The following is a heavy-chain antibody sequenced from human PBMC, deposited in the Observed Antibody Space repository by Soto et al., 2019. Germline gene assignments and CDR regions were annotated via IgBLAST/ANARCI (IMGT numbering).Heavy chain of an antibody. CDR2: LSSDGSVI. CDR1: GFTFSSYW. V-gene: IGHV3-74*01. D-gene: IGHD6-19*01. CDR3: ARGAVAGNFFDQ. Sequence: EVQLVESGGGLVQPGGSLRLSCAASGFTFSSYWMVWVRQAPGTGLVWVSRLSSDGSVINYADPVKGRFTISRDNAKNTLYLQMNSLRAEDTAVYYCARGAVAGNFFDQWGQGTLVTVSS. J-gene: IGHJ4*02.